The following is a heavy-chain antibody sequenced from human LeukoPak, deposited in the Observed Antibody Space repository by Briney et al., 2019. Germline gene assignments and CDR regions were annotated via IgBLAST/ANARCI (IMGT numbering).Heavy chain of an antibody. D-gene: IGHD5-12*01. CDR1: GFTVSANY. J-gene: IGHJ4*02. V-gene: IGHV3-53*05. CDR3: AKGGLWLLGSLYFDY. CDR2: IYMNGVT. Sequence: GGSLRLSCAASGFTVSANYMSWVRQAPAKGLEWVSVIYMNGVTYHADSVKGRFTISRDDSKNTVYLQMNSLRAEDTAVYYCAKGGLWLLGSLYFDYWGQGALVTVSS.